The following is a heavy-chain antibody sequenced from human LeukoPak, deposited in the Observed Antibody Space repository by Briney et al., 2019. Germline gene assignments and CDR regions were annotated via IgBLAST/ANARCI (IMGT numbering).Heavy chain of an antibody. CDR1: GFTFSSYA. J-gene: IGHJ4*02. CDR2: ISGSGGST. V-gene: IGHV3-23*01. CDR3: ARGRYCSGGSCYYFDS. D-gene: IGHD2-15*01. Sequence: GSLRLSCAASGFTFSSYAMSWVRQAPGKGLEWVSAISGSGGSTYYADSVKGRFTISRDNAKNSLHLQMNSLRAEDTAVYYCARGRYCSGGSCYYFDSWGQGTLVTVSS.